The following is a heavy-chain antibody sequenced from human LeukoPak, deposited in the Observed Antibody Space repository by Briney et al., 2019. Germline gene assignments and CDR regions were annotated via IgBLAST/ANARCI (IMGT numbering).Heavy chain of an antibody. Sequence: SETLSLTCAVYGGSFSGYYWSWIRQPPGKGLEWIGEINHSGSTNYNPSLKSRVTISVYTSKNQFSLKLNSVTAADTAVYYCARDYYDSRGEAFDIWGQGTMVTVSS. CDR2: INHSGST. CDR1: GGSFSGYY. J-gene: IGHJ3*02. CDR3: ARDYYDSRGEAFDI. V-gene: IGHV4-34*01. D-gene: IGHD3-22*01.